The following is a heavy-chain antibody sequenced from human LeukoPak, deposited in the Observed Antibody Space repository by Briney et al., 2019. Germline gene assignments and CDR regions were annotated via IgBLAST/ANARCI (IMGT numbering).Heavy chain of an antibody. CDR1: GGSISSYY. CDR2: IYTSGGT. V-gene: IGHV4-4*07. J-gene: IGHJ6*02. Sequence: SKTLSLTCTVSGGSISSYYWTWVRQPAGKGLEWIGRIYTSGGTNYNPSLKSRVTMSVDTSENRFSLKLTSVTAADTAVYYCARAPSYNSARLDVWGQGTTVTVSS. CDR3: ARAPSYNSARLDV. D-gene: IGHD1-1*01.